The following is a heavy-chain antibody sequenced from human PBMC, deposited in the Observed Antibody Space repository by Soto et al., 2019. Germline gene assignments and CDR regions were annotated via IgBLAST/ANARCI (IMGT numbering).Heavy chain of an antibody. V-gene: IGHV3-23*01. Sequence: VGSLRLSCAASGFSFTNFAMSWVRQAPGKGLEWVAGIGASGDITWYADSVKGRLSISRDNSKNTLYLQLNSLRFEDTAVYYCAKDDFTDRGDDYFDYWGPGTLVTVSS. CDR3: AKDDFTDRGDDYFDY. CDR1: GFSFTNFA. D-gene: IGHD2-21*02. J-gene: IGHJ4*02. CDR2: IGASGDIT.